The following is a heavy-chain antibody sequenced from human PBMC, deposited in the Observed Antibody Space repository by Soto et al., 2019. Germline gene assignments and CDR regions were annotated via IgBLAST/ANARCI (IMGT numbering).Heavy chain of an antibody. Sequence: SLSLSCAASGFTFSSYAMSWVRQAPGKGLEWVSAISGSGGSTYYADSVKGRFTISRDNSKNTLYLQMNSLRAEDTAVYYCAKDSPSGSYSPAYYFDYWGQGTLVTVSS. CDR1: GFTFSSYA. CDR2: ISGSGGST. D-gene: IGHD1-26*01. V-gene: IGHV3-23*01. CDR3: AKDSPSGSYSPAYYFDY. J-gene: IGHJ4*02.